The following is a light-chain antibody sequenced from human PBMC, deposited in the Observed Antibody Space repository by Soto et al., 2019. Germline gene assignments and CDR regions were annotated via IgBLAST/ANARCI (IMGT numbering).Light chain of an antibody. CDR1: NSNIGAGYD. Sequence: QSVLTQPPSVSGAPGQRVTISCTGSNSNIGAGYDVHWYLQLPGTAPKLLIYGDSNRASGVPDRFSGSKSGTSASLAITGLKAEDEADYYCQSYDSSLSGYVFGTGTKLTVL. J-gene: IGLJ1*01. V-gene: IGLV1-40*01. CDR2: GDS. CDR3: QSYDSSLSGYV.